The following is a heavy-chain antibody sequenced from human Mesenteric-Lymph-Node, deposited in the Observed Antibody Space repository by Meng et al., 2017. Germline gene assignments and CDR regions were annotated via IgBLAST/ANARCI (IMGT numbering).Heavy chain of an antibody. D-gene: IGHD2-21*01. V-gene: IGHV4-34*01. CDR3: ARVQCGAGAY. CDR1: VGSFSGHS. Sequence: QVQLQQWGAGRLKPSEPLSPTCAVYVGSFSGHSWTWLRQSPGKGLEWIGYINHKGSTNYNPSLKSRATISVDTSKNPFSLELNYVTAADTAVYYCARVQCGAGAYWGQGTLVTVSS. CDR2: INHKGST. J-gene: IGHJ4*02.